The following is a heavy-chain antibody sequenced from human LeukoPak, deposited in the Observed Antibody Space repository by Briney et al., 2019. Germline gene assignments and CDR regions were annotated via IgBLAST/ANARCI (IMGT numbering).Heavy chain of an antibody. J-gene: IGHJ6*02. D-gene: IGHD1-26*01. V-gene: IGHV3-23*01. CDR3: AGEVGVTYYYDGMDV. CDR1: GFTFSNYA. CDR2: ISGSGGST. Sequence: GGSLRLSCAASGFTFSNYAMNWVRQAPGKGLEWVSAISGSGGSTYYADSVKGRFTISRDSSKNTLYLQMSSLRVEDTAVYYCAGEVGVTYYYDGMDVWGRGTTVTVSS.